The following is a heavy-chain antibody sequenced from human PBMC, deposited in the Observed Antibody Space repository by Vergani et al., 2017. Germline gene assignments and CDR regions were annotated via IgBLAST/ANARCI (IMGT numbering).Heavy chain of an antibody. CDR2: IHPSGGSI. CDR1: GYTFTSYY. CDR3: TRGSGPGYTSGYYFAY. J-gene: IGHJ4*02. Sequence: QVQLVQSGAEVKMPGASVRVSCKASGYTFTSYYIHWVRQAPGQGLEWMGIIHPSGGSISYAQRFQGRVTMTRDPSTSTVYMELSSLKSEDTAVYYCTRGSGPGYTSGYYFAYWGQGTLVTVSS. D-gene: IGHD5-18*01. V-gene: IGHV1-46*03.